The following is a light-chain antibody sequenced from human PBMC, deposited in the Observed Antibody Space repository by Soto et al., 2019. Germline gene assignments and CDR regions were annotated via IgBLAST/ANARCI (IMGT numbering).Light chain of an antibody. Sequence: QSALTQPPSASGSPGQSLTISCTGTSSDVGAHNYVSWYQQNPGKAPKLMLYDVNKRPSGVPDRFSGSKSGNTASLTVSGLQAEDEADYYCSSYAGGNNWVFGGGTNVTVL. J-gene: IGLJ3*02. CDR3: SSYAGGNNWV. CDR1: SSDVGAHNY. CDR2: DVN. V-gene: IGLV2-8*01.